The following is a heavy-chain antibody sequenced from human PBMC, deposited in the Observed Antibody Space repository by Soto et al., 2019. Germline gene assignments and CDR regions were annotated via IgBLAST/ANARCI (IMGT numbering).Heavy chain of an antibody. CDR2: IYYSGST. J-gene: IGHJ2*01. Sequence: QVQLQESGPGLVKPSETLSLTCTVSGGSISSYYWSWIRQPPGKGLEWIGYIYYSGSTNYNPSLQSRVTKSVDASTNQFSLKLSSVTAADTAVYYCARGWVGYCSGGSCYNNWYFDLWGRGTLVTVSS. CDR1: GGSISSYY. CDR3: ARGWVGYCSGGSCYNNWYFDL. V-gene: IGHV4-59*01. D-gene: IGHD2-15*01.